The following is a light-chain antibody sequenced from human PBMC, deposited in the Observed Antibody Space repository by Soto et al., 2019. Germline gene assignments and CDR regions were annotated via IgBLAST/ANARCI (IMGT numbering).Light chain of an antibody. J-gene: IGKJ1*01. V-gene: IGKV3-15*01. CDR3: QQYNNWTPWT. CDR1: QSVSSN. Sequence: EIVMTQSPATLSASPGERATLSCRASQSVSSNLAWYQQKPGQAPRLLIYGASTRATGIPARFSGSGSGTEFTLTISSLQSEDFAVYYCQQYNNWTPWTFGQGTKVEIK. CDR2: GAS.